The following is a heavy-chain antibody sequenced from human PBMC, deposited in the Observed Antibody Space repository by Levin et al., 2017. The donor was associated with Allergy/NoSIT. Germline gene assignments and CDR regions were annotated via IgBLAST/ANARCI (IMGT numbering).Heavy chain of an antibody. CDR3: VHFSEATGYYRVYFDR. Sequence: SGPTLVKPTQTLALTCTLSGFSINTNGVGVVWIRQPPGKALEWLAIIYWDDDKRYSPSLQSRLTITKDTSKNQVVITLTNVDPVDTATYDCVHFSEATGYYRVYFDRWGQGTLVTVSS. V-gene: IGHV2-5*02. J-gene: IGHJ4*02. CDR2: IYWDDDK. CDR1: GFSINTNGVG. D-gene: IGHD3-9*01.